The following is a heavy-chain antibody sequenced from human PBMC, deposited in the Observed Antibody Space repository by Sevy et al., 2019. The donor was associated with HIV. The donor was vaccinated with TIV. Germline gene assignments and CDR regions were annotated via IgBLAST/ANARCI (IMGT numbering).Heavy chain of an antibody. CDR2: ISRLTNYI. CDR3: ARRSSGWDYFDY. Sequence: GGSLRLSCAASGFALSDYYMNWIRQAPGKGLEWVSCISRLTNYINYADSVKGRFTISRDNAKNSVYLQMNSLRAEDTAVYYCARRSSGWDYFDYWGQGTPITVSS. D-gene: IGHD6-19*01. CDR1: GFALSDYY. J-gene: IGHJ4*02. V-gene: IGHV3-11*06.